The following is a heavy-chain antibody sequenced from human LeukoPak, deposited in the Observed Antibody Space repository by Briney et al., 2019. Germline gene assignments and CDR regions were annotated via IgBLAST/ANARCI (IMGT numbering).Heavy chain of an antibody. V-gene: IGHV4-59*12. CDR3: AREVYYDSSGYSFDY. CDR1: GGSISSYY. J-gene: IGHJ4*02. Sequence: SETLSLTCTVSGGSISSYYWSWIRQPPGKGLEWIGYIYYSGSTYYNPSLKSRVTISVHTSKNQFSLKLSSVTAADTAVYYCAREVYYDSSGYSFDYWGQGTLVTVSS. D-gene: IGHD3-22*01. CDR2: IYYSGST.